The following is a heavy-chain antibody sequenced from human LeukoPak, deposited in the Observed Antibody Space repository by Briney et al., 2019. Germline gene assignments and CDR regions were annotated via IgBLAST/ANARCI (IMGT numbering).Heavy chain of an antibody. V-gene: IGHV3-21*04. J-gene: IGHJ5*02. D-gene: IGHD6-13*01. CDR3: ARGILGSWTIRFDP. CDR1: GFTFSSYS. Sequence: GGSLRLSWAASGFTFSSYSMNWVRQAPGKGLEWVSSISSSSSYIYYADSVKGRFTISRDNAKNSLYLQMNSLRAEDTAVYYCARGILGSWTIRFDPWGQGTLVTVSS. CDR2: ISSSSSYI.